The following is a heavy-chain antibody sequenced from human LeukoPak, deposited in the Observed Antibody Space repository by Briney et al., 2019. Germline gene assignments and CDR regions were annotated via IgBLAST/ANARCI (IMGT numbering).Heavy chain of an antibody. V-gene: IGHV4-34*01. Sequence: PSETPSLTCAVYGGSFSGYYWSWIRQPPGKGLEWIGEINHSGSTNYNPSLKSRVTISVDTSKNQFSLKLSSVTAADTAVYYCAGGGNSSSIDYWGQGTLVTVSS. J-gene: IGHJ4*02. CDR1: GGSFSGYY. CDR3: AGGGNSSSIDY. D-gene: IGHD4-23*01. CDR2: INHSGST.